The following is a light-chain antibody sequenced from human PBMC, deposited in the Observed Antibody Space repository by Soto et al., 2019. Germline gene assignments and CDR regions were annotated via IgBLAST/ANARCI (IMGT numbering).Light chain of an antibody. Sequence: QMTPSPSTLAASVGGRVPIPCRASQGIRNDLGWYQQKPGKAPKLLIYAASSLQSGVPSRFSGSGSGTDFTLTISSLQPEDFATYYCLQDYNYPITFGQGTRLEI. V-gene: IGKV1-6*01. CDR2: AAS. CDR1: QGIRND. J-gene: IGKJ5*01. CDR3: LQDYNYPIT.